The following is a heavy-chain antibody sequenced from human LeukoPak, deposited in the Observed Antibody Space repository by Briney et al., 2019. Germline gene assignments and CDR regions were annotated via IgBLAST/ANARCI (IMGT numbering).Heavy chain of an antibody. CDR3: AREGTVAGSYFDY. J-gene: IGHJ4*02. D-gene: IGHD6-19*01. Sequence: SETLSLTCAVYGGSFSGYYWSWIRQPPGKGLEWIGEISHSGGTNYNPSLKSRVTISVDTSKNQFSLKLSSVTAADTAVYYCAREGTVAGSYFDYWGQGTLVTVSS. V-gene: IGHV4-34*01. CDR1: GGSFSGYY. CDR2: ISHSGGT.